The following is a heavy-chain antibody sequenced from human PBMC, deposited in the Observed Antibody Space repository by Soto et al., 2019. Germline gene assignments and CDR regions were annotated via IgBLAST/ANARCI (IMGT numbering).Heavy chain of an antibody. J-gene: IGHJ4*02. CDR3: ARSLRATSPLSF. CDR2: ISETGSHT. Sequence: GGSLRLSCEASGFTFSDYHMIWSRQAPGKGLEWVALISETGSHTAYAESVKGRFTISRDNARPSVFLQMNSLRSDDTAVYFCARSLRATSPLSFWGQGTPVTVSS. CDR1: GFTFSDYH. V-gene: IGHV3-11*06.